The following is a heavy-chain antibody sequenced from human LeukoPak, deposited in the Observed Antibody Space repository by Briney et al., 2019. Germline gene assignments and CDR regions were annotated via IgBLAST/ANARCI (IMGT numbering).Heavy chain of an antibody. CDR1: GGSFSGYY. D-gene: IGHD6-13*01. J-gene: IGHJ4*02. CDR2: INHSRST. V-gene: IGHV4-34*01. CDR3: ARDSSSWYFDY. Sequence: PSETLSLTCAVYGGSFSGYYWSWIRQPPGKGLEWIGEINHSRSTNYNPSLRSRVTISVDTSKNQFSLKLSSVTAADTAVYYCARDSSSWYFDYWGQGTLVTVSS.